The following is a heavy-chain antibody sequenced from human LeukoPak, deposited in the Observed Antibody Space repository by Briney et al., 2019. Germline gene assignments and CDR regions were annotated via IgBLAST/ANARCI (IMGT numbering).Heavy chain of an antibody. V-gene: IGHV3-30*02. CDR3: AKDLFGDYVWGTYRAMDK. CDR1: GFSFSRYG. J-gene: IGHJ4*02. CDR2: IRYDGSDT. Sequence: PTGRSLRLSCAASGFSFSRYGMHWVRQAPGKGLEWGAFIRYDGSDTYVADSLKGRLTVSRDNSKDSLYLQMNSLRTEDTAVYYFAKDLFGDYVWGTYRAMDKWGQGTLVTVSS. D-gene: IGHD3-16*02.